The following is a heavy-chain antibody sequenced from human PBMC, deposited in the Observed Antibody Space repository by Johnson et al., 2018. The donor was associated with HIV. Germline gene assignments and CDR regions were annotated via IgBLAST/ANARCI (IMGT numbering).Heavy chain of an antibody. J-gene: IGHJ3*02. CDR3: ARGGVTGEDHAFDI. CDR1: GFIFSSSW. CDR2: SNSDGSRP. Sequence: VQLVESGGGLVQPGGSLRLSCAASGFIFSSSWIHWVRHAPGKGLVWVSRSNSDGSRPNYADSVKGRFTISRDNSNNTLYVQMNSLRAGDTAVYYCARGGVTGEDHAFDIWGQGTMVTVSS. D-gene: IGHD7-27*01. V-gene: IGHV3-74*01.